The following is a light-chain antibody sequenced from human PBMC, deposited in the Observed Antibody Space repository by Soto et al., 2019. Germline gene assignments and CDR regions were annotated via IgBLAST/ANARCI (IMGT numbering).Light chain of an antibody. J-gene: IGKJ5*01. CDR1: QGIRSW. CDR2: AAS. V-gene: IGKV1-12*01. CDR3: QKANSFPIT. Sequence: DIQMTQSPSSVSASVGDRVTITCRASQGIRSWLAWYQQKPGKAPKLLIYAASSLQSGVPSRFSGSGSGTDFTLISSSLQPEDFAAYYCQKANSFPITFGQGTRLEIK.